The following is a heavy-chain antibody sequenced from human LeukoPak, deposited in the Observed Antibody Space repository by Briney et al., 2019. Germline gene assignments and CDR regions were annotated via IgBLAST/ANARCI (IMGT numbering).Heavy chain of an antibody. CDR1: GFTFSGYE. D-gene: IGHD6-6*01. V-gene: IGHV3-48*03. CDR3: ALWKYGNSPLDF. J-gene: IGHJ4*02. CDR2: IGSSGSTI. Sequence: GGSLRLSCAASGFTFSGYEMNWVRQAPGKGLEWVSCIGSSGSTIYYADSVKGRFTISRDNAKNSLYLQMNSLRAEDTAVYYCALWKYGNSPLDFWGQGTLVTVSS.